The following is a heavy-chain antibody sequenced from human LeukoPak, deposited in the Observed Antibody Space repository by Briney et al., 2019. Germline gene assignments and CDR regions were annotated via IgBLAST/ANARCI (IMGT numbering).Heavy chain of an antibody. CDR1: GFTFSSYA. CDR2: ISYDGSNK. CDR3: AQELAWGAFDH. D-gene: IGHD7-27*01. Sequence: VGSLRLSCAASGFTFSSYAMHWVRQAPGKGLEWVAVISYDGSNKYYADSVKGRFTISRDDSKNTLSLQMNSLRVEDTAVYYCAQELAWGAFDHWGQGTLVTVSS. J-gene: IGHJ4*02. V-gene: IGHV3-30*04.